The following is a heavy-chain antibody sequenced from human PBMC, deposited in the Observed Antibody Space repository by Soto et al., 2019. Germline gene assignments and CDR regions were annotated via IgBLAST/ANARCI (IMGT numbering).Heavy chain of an antibody. J-gene: IGHJ6*02. D-gene: IGHD5-12*01. CDR3: AKDIVATVSYYYYGMDV. CDR2: ISWNSGSI. Sequence: GGSLRLSCAASGFTFDDYAMHWVRQAPGKGLEWVSGISWNSGSIGYADSVKGRFTISRDNAKNSLYLQMNSLRAEDTALYYCAKDIVATVSYYYYGMDVWGQGTTVTSP. V-gene: IGHV3-9*01. CDR1: GFTFDDYA.